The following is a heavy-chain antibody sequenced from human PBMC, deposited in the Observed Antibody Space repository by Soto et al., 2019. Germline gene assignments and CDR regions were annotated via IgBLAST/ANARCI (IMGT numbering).Heavy chain of an antibody. J-gene: IGHJ5*02. CDR1: GGTFSSYA. CDR3: ATLTDSGYDYGWFDT. D-gene: IGHD5-12*01. Sequence: ASVKVSCKASGGTFSSYAISWVRQAPGQGLEWMGWISAYNGNTNYAQKLQGRVTMTTDTSTSTAYMELRSLRSDDTAVYYCATLTDSGYDYGWFDTWGQGTLVTVSS. CDR2: ISAYNGNT. V-gene: IGHV1-18*01.